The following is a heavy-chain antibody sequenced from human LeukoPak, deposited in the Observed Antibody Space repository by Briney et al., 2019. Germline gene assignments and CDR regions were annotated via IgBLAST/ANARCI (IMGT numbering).Heavy chain of an antibody. CDR2: IYYSGST. Sequence: KPSETLSLTCTVSGGSISSGGYYWSWIRQHPGKGLEWIGYIYYSGSTYYNPSLKSRVTISVDTSKNQFSLKLSSVTAADTAVYYCAREFGISRAFDIWGQGTMVTVSS. J-gene: IGHJ3*02. D-gene: IGHD3-10*01. CDR1: GGSISSGGYY. V-gene: IGHV4-31*03. CDR3: AREFGISRAFDI.